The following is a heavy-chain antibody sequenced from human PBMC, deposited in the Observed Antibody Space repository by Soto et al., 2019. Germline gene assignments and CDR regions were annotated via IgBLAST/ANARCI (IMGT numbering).Heavy chain of an antibody. Sequence: EVQLVESGGGLVQPGRSLRLSCAASGFTFDDYAMHWVRQAPGKGLEWVSGISWNSGSIGYADSVKGRFTISRDNAKNSLYLQMNSLRAEDTALYYCAKDIEHDILTGPDAFDIWGQGTMFTVSS. D-gene: IGHD3-9*01. J-gene: IGHJ3*02. CDR1: GFTFDDYA. V-gene: IGHV3-9*01. CDR3: AKDIEHDILTGPDAFDI. CDR2: ISWNSGSI.